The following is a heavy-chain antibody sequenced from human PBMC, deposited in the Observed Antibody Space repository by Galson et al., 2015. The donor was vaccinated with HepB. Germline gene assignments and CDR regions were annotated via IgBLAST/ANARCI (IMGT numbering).Heavy chain of an antibody. V-gene: IGHV3-30*04. CDR1: GFTFSSYA. CDR3: ARTSLGGKLTGDFDY. CDR2: ISYDGSNK. D-gene: IGHD4-23*01. J-gene: IGHJ4*02. Sequence: SLRLSCAASGFTFSSYAMHWVRQAPGKGLEWVAVISYDGSNKYYADSVKGRFTISRDNSKNTLYLQMNSLRAEDTAVYYCARTSLGGKLTGDFDYWGQGTLVTVSS.